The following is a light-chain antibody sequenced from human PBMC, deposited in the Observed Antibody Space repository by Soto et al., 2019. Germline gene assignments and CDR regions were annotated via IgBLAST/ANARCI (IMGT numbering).Light chain of an antibody. V-gene: IGKV1-5*01. CDR1: QTISRW. Sequence: DIQMTQSPSTLSASLVDEVTITCRASQTISRWLDWYQQKPGRAPTLLIYDASTLESGVPSRFSGSGSETEFTLTISRLQPDDFATYFCHSRAFGQGTRLEIK. CDR3: HSRA. J-gene: IGKJ5*01. CDR2: DAS.